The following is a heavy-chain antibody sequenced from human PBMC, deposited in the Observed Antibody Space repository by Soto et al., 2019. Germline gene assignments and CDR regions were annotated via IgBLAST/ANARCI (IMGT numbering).Heavy chain of an antibody. D-gene: IGHD3-10*01. CDR3: TTQVGRFPMGAYYYVLDV. J-gene: IGHJ6*02. Sequence: QVQLVQSGAEVKKPGSSVKVSCKASGGTFSSYAISCVRQAPGQGLEWMGGIIPIFGTANSAQKFQGRVTITADEYTSTAYMELSSLRSEDTAVYYCTTQVGRFPMGAYYYVLDVWCQGPTVTVSS. CDR1: GGTFSSYA. CDR2: IIPIFGTA. V-gene: IGHV1-69*01.